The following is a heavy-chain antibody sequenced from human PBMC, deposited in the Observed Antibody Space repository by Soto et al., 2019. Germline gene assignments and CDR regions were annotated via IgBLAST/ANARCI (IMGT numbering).Heavy chain of an antibody. J-gene: IGHJ4*02. CDR3: ARRTSGWYLDY. CDR1: GFTFSSYA. D-gene: IGHD6-19*01. V-gene: IGHV3-23*01. Sequence: EVQLLESGGGLVQPGGSLRLSCAASGFTFSSYAMSWVRQAPGKGLEWVSVISGSGGSTYYADSVKGRSTISRDNSKNTLYLQMNSLRAEDKAVYYCARRTSGWYLDYWGQGTLVTVSS. CDR2: ISGSGGST.